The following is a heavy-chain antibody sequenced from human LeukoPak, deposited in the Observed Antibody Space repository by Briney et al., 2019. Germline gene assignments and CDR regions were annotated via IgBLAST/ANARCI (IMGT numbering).Heavy chain of an antibody. CDR3: AKNTMTTYQYYMDV. Sequence: SGGSLRLSCAASGFIFSSSDIHWVRQAPGKGLEWVAFIRYDGSNKNYADSVKGRFTISRDNSKNTLYLQMNSLRPEDTAVYYCAKNTMTTYQYYMDVWGKGTSVTISS. D-gene: IGHD4-11*01. CDR1: GFIFSSSD. J-gene: IGHJ6*03. V-gene: IGHV3-30*02. CDR2: IRYDGSNK.